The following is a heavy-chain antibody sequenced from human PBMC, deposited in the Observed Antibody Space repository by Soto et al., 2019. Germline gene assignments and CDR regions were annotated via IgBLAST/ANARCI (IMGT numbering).Heavy chain of an antibody. CDR1: GGTFSSYA. Sequence: GASVKVSCKASGGTFSSYAISWVRQAPGQGLEWMGGIIPIFGTANYAQKFQGRVTITADESTSTAYMELSSLRSEDTAVYYCARGLRITMIVVARSAFDIWGQGTTVTVSS. CDR2: IIPIFGTA. V-gene: IGHV1-69*13. D-gene: IGHD3-22*01. J-gene: IGHJ3*02. CDR3: ARGLRITMIVVARSAFDI.